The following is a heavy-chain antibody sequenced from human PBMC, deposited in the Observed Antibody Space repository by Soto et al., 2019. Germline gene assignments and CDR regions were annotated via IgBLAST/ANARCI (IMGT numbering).Heavy chain of an antibody. D-gene: IGHD2-15*01. CDR3: ASGCSGGSCYSINWFDP. CDR1: GGTFSSYA. J-gene: IGHJ5*02. CDR2: IIPIFGTA. V-gene: IGHV1-69*12. Sequence: QVQLVQSGAEVKKPGSSVKVSCKASGGTFSSYAISWVRQAPGQGLEWMGGIIPIFGTANYAQKFQGRVTITADESTSRAYMELSSLRSEDTAVYYCASGCSGGSCYSINWFDPWGQGTLVTVSS.